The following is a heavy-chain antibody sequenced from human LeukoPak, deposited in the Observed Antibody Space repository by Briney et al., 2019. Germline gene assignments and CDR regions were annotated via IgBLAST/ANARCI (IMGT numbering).Heavy chain of an antibody. D-gene: IGHD7-27*01. CDR2: IYYSGRT. Sequence: SETLSLTCTISGGSISSSSSYWGWIRQPPGKGLECIGSIYYSGRTYYNPSLKSRVTISIDTSKNQFSLKQSSVTAADTAVYYCARGDWGSPDYYYMDVWGKGTTVTISS. J-gene: IGHJ6*03. CDR3: ARGDWGSPDYYYMDV. V-gene: IGHV4-39*07. CDR1: GGSISSSSSY.